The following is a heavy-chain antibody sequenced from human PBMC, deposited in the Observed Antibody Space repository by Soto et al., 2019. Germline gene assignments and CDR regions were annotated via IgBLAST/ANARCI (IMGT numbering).Heavy chain of an antibody. CDR2: ISGSGGST. V-gene: IGHV3-23*01. CDR3: AKDFVSRWFGESKAPFDI. CDR1: GFTFSSYA. J-gene: IGHJ3*02. Sequence: GGSLRLSCAASGFTFSSYAMSWVRQAPGKGLEWVSAISGSGGSTYYADSVKGRFTISRDNSKNTLYLQMNSLRAEDTAVYYCAKDFVSRWFGESKAPFDIWGQGTMVTASS. D-gene: IGHD3-10*01.